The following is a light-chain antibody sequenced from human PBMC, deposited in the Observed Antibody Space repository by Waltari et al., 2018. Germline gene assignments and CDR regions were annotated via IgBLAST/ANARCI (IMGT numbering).Light chain of an antibody. Sequence: QLVLTQSPSASASLGASVKLTCTLSSGHSSNVVAWHQQRPEKGPRYLMKVNSDGSHSKGDGIPDRLSGSSSGAERDLTISNLQSEDEADYYCQTGGHGTWVFGGGTKLTVL. CDR2: VNSDGSH. J-gene: IGLJ3*02. CDR1: SGHSSNV. V-gene: IGLV4-69*01. CDR3: QTGGHGTWV.